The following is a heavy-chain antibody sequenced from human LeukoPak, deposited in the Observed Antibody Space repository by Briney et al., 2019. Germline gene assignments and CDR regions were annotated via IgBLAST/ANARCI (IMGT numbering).Heavy chain of an antibody. CDR1: GFTFSNYA. V-gene: IGHV3-23*01. CDR2: ISGSGGST. CDR3: AKQVDYDILTGYYNFDY. J-gene: IGHJ4*02. D-gene: IGHD3-9*01. Sequence: GGSLRLSCAASGFTFSNYAMSWVRQAPGKGLEWVSAISGSGGSTYYADSVKGRFAISRDNSKNTLYLQMNSLRAEDTAVYYCAKQVDYDILTGYYNFDYWGQGTLVTVSS.